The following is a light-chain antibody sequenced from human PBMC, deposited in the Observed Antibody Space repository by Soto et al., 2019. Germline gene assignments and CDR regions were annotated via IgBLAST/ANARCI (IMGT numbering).Light chain of an antibody. V-gene: IGKV1-39*01. CDR1: QSITTY. CDR2: AAS. CDR3: QQSYSTARA. J-gene: IGKJ1*01. Sequence: DIQMTQSPSFLSASVGDRVTITCRASQSITTYLNWYQQKPGKAPKLLIYAASSLQSGVPSRFSGSGSGTDFTLTITNLQPEDFATYYCQQSYSTARAFGQGTKVEI.